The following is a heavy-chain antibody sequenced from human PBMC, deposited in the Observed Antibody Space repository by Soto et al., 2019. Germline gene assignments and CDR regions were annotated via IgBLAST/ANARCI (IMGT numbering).Heavy chain of an antibody. CDR2: ISSNGGST. CDR3: ARSRGYGGGHGDFDH. CDR1: GFTFSSYA. D-gene: IGHD5-12*01. V-gene: IGHV3-64*01. Sequence: EVQLVESGGGLVQPGGSLRLSCAASGFTFSSYAMHWVRQAPGKGLEYVSAISSNGGSTYYANSVKGRFTISRDNSKNTLYLQMGSLRAEDMAVYYCARSRGYGGGHGDFDHWGQGTLVTVSS. J-gene: IGHJ4*02.